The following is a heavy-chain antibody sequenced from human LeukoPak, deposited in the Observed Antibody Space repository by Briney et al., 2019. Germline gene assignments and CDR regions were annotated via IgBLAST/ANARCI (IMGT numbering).Heavy chain of an antibody. CDR2: ISAYNGNT. Sequence: ASVKVSCKASGGTFSSYAISRVRQAPGQGLEWMGWISAYNGNTNYAQKLQGRVTMTTDTSTSTAYMELRSLRSDDTAVYYCAREGELHAFDIWGQGTMVTVSS. CDR3: AREGELHAFDI. CDR1: GGTFSSYA. D-gene: IGHD1-26*01. V-gene: IGHV1-18*01. J-gene: IGHJ3*02.